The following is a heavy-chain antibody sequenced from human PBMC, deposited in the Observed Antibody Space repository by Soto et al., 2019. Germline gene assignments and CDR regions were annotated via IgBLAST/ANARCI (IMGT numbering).Heavy chain of an antibody. D-gene: IGHD6-6*01. CDR1: GASLSGYY. V-gene: IGHV4-34*01. CDR3: ARDSIAARRYYYYGMDV. J-gene: IGHJ6*02. Sequence: SETLSLTCAVYGASLSGYYWSWIRQPPGKGLEWIGEINHSGSTNYNPSLKSRVTISVDTSKNQFSLKLSSVTAADTAVYYCARDSIAARRYYYYGMDVWGQGTTVTVSS. CDR2: INHSGST.